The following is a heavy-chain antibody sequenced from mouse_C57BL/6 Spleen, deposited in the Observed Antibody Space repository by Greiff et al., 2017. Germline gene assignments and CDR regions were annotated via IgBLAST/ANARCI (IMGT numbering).Heavy chain of an antibody. CDR2: ISSGGSYT. D-gene: IGHD3-3*01. CDR1: GFTFRSYG. CDR3: ARGTGYFDY. J-gene: IGHJ2*01. Sequence: DVHLLESGGDLVKPGGSLKLSCAASGFTFRSYGMSWVRQTPDTRLEWVATISSGGSYTYYPDSVKGRFTISRDNAKNTLYLQMSSLKSEDTAMYYCARGTGYFDYWGQGTTLTVSS. V-gene: IGHV5-6*01.